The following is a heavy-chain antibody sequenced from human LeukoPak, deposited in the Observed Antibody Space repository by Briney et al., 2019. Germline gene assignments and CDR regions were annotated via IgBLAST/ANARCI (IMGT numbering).Heavy chain of an antibody. V-gene: IGHV1-69*05. J-gene: IGHJ6*03. CDR3: ARDEPQNDYGDYPRYYYYMDV. Sequence: SVKVSCKASGGTFSSYAISWVRQAPGQGLEWMGGIIPIFGTANYAQKFQGRVTITTDESTSTVYMELSSLRSEDTAVYYCARDEPQNDYGDYPRYYYYMDVWGKGTTVTVSS. CDR1: GGTFSSYA. CDR2: IIPIFGTA. D-gene: IGHD4-17*01.